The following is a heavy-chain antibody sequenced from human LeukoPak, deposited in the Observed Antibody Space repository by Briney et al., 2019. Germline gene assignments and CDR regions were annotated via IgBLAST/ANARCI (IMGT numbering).Heavy chain of an antibody. V-gene: IGHV1-2*02. Sequence: ASVKVSCKASGYTFTGYYMHWVRQAPGQGLEWMGWINPNSGGTNYAQKFQGRVTMTRDTSNSPAYMKLSRLRSDATAVYYCARTVRYREAYYYYYDMDVWGKGTTVTVSS. CDR3: ARTVRYREAYYYYYDMDV. D-gene: IGHD5-18*01. J-gene: IGHJ6*03. CDR2: INPNSGGT. CDR1: GYTFTGYY.